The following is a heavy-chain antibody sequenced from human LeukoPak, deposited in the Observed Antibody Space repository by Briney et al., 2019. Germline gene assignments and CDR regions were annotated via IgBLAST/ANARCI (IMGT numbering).Heavy chain of an antibody. CDR1: GFAFSSYA. CDR3: AKDRQLLTGSDY. V-gene: IGHV3-23*01. D-gene: IGHD1-26*01. Sequence: GGSLRLSCAASGFAFSSYAMSWVRQAPGKGLEWVSAISGNGCSTYYADSVKGRFTISRDSSKNTLYLQMNSLRAEDTAVYYCAKDRQLLTGSDYWGQGTLVTVSS. J-gene: IGHJ4*02. CDR2: ISGNGCST.